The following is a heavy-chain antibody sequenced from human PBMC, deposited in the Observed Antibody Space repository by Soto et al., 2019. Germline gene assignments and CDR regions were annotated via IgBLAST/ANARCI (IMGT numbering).Heavy chain of an antibody. J-gene: IGHJ4*02. D-gene: IGHD6-19*01. CDR1: GFTFSIFG. CDR3: ARDKGSSTVVSGISQEGYFDS. V-gene: IGHV3-33*01. Sequence: QVQLVESGGGVVQPGRSLRLSCAASGFTFSIFGMHWVRQAPGKGLEWAAIIWYDGSNAYYADSVRGRFTISRDNSKNTVYLQMNSLRAEDTAVYYCARDKGSSTVVSGISQEGYFDSWGQGTLVTFSS. CDR2: IWYDGSNA.